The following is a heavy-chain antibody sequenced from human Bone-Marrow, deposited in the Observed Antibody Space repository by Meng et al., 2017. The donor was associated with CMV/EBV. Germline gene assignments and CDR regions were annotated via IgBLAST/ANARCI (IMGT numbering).Heavy chain of an antibody. D-gene: IGHD7-27*01. CDR2: INWNGDNT. J-gene: IGHJ3*02. CDR3: ARPITGGDALDI. V-gene: IGHV3-20*04. CDR1: GFTVSSNY. Sequence: GGSLRLSCAASGFTVSSNYMSWVRQAPGKGLEWVSGINWNGDNTGYADSVKGRFTISRDNAKNSLYLQMNSLRAEDTALYYCARPITGGDALDIWGQGTMVTVSS.